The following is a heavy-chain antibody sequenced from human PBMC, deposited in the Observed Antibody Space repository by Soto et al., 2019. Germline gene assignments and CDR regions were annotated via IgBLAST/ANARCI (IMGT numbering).Heavy chain of an antibody. CDR3: ASAAVTGTAGLDF. V-gene: IGHV1-2*02. D-gene: IGHD6-19*01. J-gene: IGHJ4*02. CDR2: INPNSGGI. Sequence: ASVKVSCKASGYTFSGFYMHWVRQAPGQGLEWMGWINPNSGGIKSAEKFQGRVTMTRDTSISTAYMELSRLTSDDTAVYYCASAAVTGTAGLDFWGQGTQVTVSS. CDR1: GYTFSGFY.